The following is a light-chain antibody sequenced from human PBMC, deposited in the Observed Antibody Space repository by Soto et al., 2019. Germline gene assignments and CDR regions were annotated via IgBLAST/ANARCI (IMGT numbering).Light chain of an antibody. J-gene: IGKJ4*01. Sequence: IVLTQSPATLSLSPWVRATLSCRASQSVGSYLAWYQHKPGQAPRLLIYDAYNRVSGIPARFSGSGSGTDFTLTISSLEPEDVGVYYCQQRSNWLTFGGGTKVDIK. CDR3: QQRSNWLT. CDR1: QSVGSY. CDR2: DAY. V-gene: IGKV3-11*01.